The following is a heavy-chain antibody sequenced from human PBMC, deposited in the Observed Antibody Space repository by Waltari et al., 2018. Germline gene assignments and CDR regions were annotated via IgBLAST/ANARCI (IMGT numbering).Heavy chain of an antibody. Sequence: QVQLVQSGAEVKKPGASVNVSSKASASTFISYPTRWWHQAPGQGLEWMGGIIPIFGTANYAQKFQGRVTITADESTSTAYMELSSLRSEDTAVYYCARVGYSSSWYYFQHWGQGTLVTVSS. J-gene: IGHJ1*01. CDR1: ASTFISYP. D-gene: IGHD6-13*01. CDR3: ARVGYSSSWYYFQH. CDR2: IIPIFGTA. V-gene: IGHV1-69*12.